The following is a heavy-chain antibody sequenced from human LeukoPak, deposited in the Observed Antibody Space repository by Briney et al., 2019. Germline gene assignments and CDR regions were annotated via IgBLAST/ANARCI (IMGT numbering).Heavy chain of an antibody. CDR1: GFTFSSYS. CDR2: ISSSSYI. V-gene: IGHV3-21*01. D-gene: IGHD3-3*01. Sequence: GGSLRLSCAASGFTFSSYSMNWVRQAPGKGLEWVSSISSSSYIYYADSVKGRFTISRDNAKNSLYLQMNSLRAEDTAVYYCARDYGDFWSGYYDAFDIWGQGTMVTVSS. J-gene: IGHJ3*02. CDR3: ARDYGDFWSGYYDAFDI.